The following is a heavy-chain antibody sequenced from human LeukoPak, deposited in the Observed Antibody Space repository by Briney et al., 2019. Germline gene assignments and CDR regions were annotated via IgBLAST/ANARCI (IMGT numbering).Heavy chain of an antibody. Sequence: PSETLSLTCAVYGGSFSGYYWGWIRQPPGKGLEWIGEINHSGSTNYNPSLKSRITISVDTSKNQFSLKLSSVTAADTAVYYCARGRWGYQYLDYWGQGTLVTVSS. CDR2: INHSGST. D-gene: IGHD2-2*01. CDR1: GGSFSGYY. V-gene: IGHV4-34*01. CDR3: ARGRWGYQYLDY. J-gene: IGHJ4*02.